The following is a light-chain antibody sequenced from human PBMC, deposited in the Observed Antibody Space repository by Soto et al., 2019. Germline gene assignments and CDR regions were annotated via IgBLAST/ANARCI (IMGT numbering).Light chain of an antibody. V-gene: IGKV1D-12*01. CDR2: AAS. J-gene: IGKJ5*01. CDR3: QQADTFPIT. CDR1: KGISRS. Sequence: DMQMTQSPSSVSASVGDSVSSXXQASKGISRSLAWYQQKPGKPPKLXIYAASSLQSGVPSRFSGSGFGTDFTLTISSLQPEDSAIYYCQQADTFPITFGQGTRLEI.